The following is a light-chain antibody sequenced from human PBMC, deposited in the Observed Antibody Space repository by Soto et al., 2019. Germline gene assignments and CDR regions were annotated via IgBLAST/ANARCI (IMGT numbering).Light chain of an antibody. CDR3: AAWDGSLSGRFV. J-gene: IGLJ7*01. CDR1: SSNIGSNS. Sequence: QLVLTQPPSASGTPGQRVTMSCSGSSSNIGSNSVYWYQQLPGTAPKLLIYNNNHRPAGVPDRFSGSKSGTSGSLAISGLRSEDEADYFCAAWDGSLSGRFVFGTGTQLTVL. CDR2: NNN. V-gene: IGLV1-47*02.